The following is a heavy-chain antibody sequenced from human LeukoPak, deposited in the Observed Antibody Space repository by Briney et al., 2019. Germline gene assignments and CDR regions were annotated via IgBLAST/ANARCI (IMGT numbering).Heavy chain of an antibody. CDR2: VNSDGSST. CDR3: ARGSTQYSSGWYGLDY. J-gene: IGHJ4*02. D-gene: IGHD6-19*01. Sequence: GGSLRLSCAASGFTFSSYWMHWVRQAPGKGLVWVSRVNSDGSSTTYADSVKGRLTIPRDNAKNTLYLQMNSLRAEDTAVYYCARGSTQYSSGWYGLDYWGQGTLVTVSS. CDR1: GFTFSSYW. V-gene: IGHV3-74*01.